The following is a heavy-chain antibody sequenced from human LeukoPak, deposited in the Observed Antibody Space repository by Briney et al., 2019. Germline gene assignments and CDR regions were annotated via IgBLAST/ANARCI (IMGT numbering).Heavy chain of an antibody. CDR1: GFAFSNSW. V-gene: IGHV3-30*02. Sequence: GGSLRLSCAASGFAFSNSWMSWLRQAPGKGLEWVAYIQYDGSNEQYADSVKGRFSISRDSSKNILYLQLNSLRAEDTAVYYCARDYGSGSYWVGNDCWGQGTLVTVSS. CDR2: IQYDGSNE. J-gene: IGHJ4*02. CDR3: ARDYGSGSYWVGNDC. D-gene: IGHD3-10*01.